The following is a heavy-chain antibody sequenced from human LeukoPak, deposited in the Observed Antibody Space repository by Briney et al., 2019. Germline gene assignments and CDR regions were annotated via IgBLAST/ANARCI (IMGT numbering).Heavy chain of an antibody. J-gene: IGHJ6*03. CDR2: IYYSGST. CDR1: GGSISSYY. Sequence: KPSEALSLTCTVSGGSISSYYWSWIRQPSGKGLEWIGYIYYSGSTNYNPSLKSRVTISVDTSKNQFSLKLSSVTAADTAVYYCARVYSGTYYYYYMDVWGKGTTVTVSS. CDR3: ARVYSGTYYYYYMDV. D-gene: IGHD1-26*01. V-gene: IGHV4-59*01.